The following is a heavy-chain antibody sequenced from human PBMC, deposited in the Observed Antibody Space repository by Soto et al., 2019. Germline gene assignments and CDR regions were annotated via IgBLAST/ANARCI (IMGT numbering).Heavy chain of an antibody. Sequence: QVQLQESGPGLVKPSQTLSLTCTVSGGSISSGGYYWSWIREHPGKGLEWIGYIYYSGSTYYNPSLKSLVTISVDTSKNQFSLKLSSVTAADTAVYYCARGKDYYYGSGSPYFDYWGQGTLVTVSS. D-gene: IGHD3-10*01. V-gene: IGHV4-31*01. CDR3: ARGKDYYYGSGSPYFDY. J-gene: IGHJ4*02. CDR1: GGSISSGGYY. CDR2: IYYSGST.